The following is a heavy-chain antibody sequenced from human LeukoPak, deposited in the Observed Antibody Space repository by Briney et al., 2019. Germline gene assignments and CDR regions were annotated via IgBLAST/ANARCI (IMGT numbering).Heavy chain of an antibody. CDR2: IWYDGSNK. CDR3: AREVYCSGGSCYLPDAFDI. D-gene: IGHD2-15*01. CDR1: GFTFSSYG. V-gene: IGHV3-33*01. J-gene: IGHJ3*02. Sequence: QPGGSLRLSCAASGFTFSSYGMHWVRQAPGKGLEWVAVIWYDGSNKYYADSVKGRFTISRDNSKNMLYLQMNSLRAEDTAVYYCAREVYCSGGSCYLPDAFDIWGQGTMVTVSS.